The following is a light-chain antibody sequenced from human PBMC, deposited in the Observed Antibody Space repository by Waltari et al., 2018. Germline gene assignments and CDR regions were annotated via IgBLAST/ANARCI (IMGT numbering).Light chain of an antibody. J-gene: IGKJ4*01. CDR2: DAS. CDR1: QDISNY. V-gene: IGKV1-33*01. CDR3: QQYDNLPLT. Sequence: DLQMTQSPSSLSASVGHSVTITCQASQDISNYLNWYQQKPGKAPKLLIYDASNLETGVPSRFSGSGSGTDFTFTITSLQPEDIATYYCQQYDNLPLTFGGGTKVEIK.